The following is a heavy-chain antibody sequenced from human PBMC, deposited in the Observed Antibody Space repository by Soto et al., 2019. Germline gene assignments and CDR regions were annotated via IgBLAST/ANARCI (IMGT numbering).Heavy chain of an antibody. D-gene: IGHD2-2*01. V-gene: IGHV1-46*01. CDR1: GYTFTSYY. Sequence: ASVKVSCKASGYTFTSYYMHWVRQAPGHGLEWMGIITPSGGSTSYAQKFQGRVTMTRDTSTSTVYMELSSLRSEDTAVYYCARVVAAYWFDPWGQGTLVTVSS. CDR3: ARVVAAYWFDP. J-gene: IGHJ5*02. CDR2: ITPSGGST.